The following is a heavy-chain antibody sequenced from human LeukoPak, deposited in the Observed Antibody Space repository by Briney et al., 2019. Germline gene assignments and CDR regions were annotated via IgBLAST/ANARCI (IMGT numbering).Heavy chain of an antibody. Sequence: GGSLRLSCAASGFILSSYSMHWVRQAPGKGLECVSSISGSGGSTNHADSVKGRFTISRDNSKNTLYLQMNSLRAEDTAVYYCAKVWTAYSDDYFDYWGQGTLVTVSS. J-gene: IGHJ4*02. V-gene: IGHV3-23*01. CDR3: AKVWTAYSDDYFDY. D-gene: IGHD3/OR15-3a*01. CDR1: GFILSSYS. CDR2: ISGSGGST.